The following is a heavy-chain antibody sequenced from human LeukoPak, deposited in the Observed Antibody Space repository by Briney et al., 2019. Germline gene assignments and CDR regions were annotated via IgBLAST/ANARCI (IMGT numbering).Heavy chain of an antibody. D-gene: IGHD3-22*01. CDR3: AKDSDSSGYYLDG. CDR2: ISWNSGSI. Sequence: GGSLRLSCAASGFTFDDYAMPWVRQAPGKGLEWVSGISWNSGSIGYADSVKGRFTISRDNAKNSLYLQMNSLRAEDTALYYCAKDSDSSGYYLDGWGQGTLVTVSS. V-gene: IGHV3-9*01. CDR1: GFTFDDYA. J-gene: IGHJ4*02.